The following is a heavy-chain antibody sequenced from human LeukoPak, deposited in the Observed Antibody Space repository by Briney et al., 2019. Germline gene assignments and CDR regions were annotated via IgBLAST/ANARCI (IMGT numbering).Heavy chain of an antibody. Sequence: SETLSLTCTVSGGPISSYYWSWIRQPPGKGLEWIGYIYYSGSTNYNPSLKSRVTISVDTSKNQFSLKLSSVTAADTAVYYCARGGMYYYDSSGYYYPGAFDIWGQGTMVTVSS. D-gene: IGHD3-22*01. CDR1: GGPISSYY. V-gene: IGHV4-59*01. J-gene: IGHJ3*02. CDR3: ARGGMYYYDSSGYYYPGAFDI. CDR2: IYYSGST.